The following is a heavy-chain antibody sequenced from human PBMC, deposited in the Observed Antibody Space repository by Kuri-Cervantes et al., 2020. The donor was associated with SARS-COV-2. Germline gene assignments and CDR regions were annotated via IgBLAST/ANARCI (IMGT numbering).Heavy chain of an antibody. Sequence: VSVKVSCKASGYRFTDYGISWVRQAPGQGLEWMGWISAYNGNTNYAQKLQGRVTMTADTSTSTAYMELRSLRSDDTAVYYCARDPMWSRYYYDSSGSYYFDYWGQGTLVTVSS. D-gene: IGHD3-22*01. CDR1: GYRFTDYG. CDR2: ISAYNGNT. CDR3: ARDPMWSRYYYDSSGSYYFDY. V-gene: IGHV1-18*01. J-gene: IGHJ4*02.